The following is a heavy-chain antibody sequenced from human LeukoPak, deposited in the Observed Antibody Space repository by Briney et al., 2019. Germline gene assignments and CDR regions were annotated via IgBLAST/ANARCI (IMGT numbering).Heavy chain of an antibody. V-gene: IGHV4-39*07. J-gene: IGHJ4*02. CDR2: IYYSGST. Sequence: SETLSLTCTVSGGSFNSSSHYWGWIRQPPGKGLEWIGTIYYSGSTYYNPSLKSRVTISIDTSKNQFSLKLSSVTAADTAVYYCAGSSYDILTGHYKPFDYWGQGTLVTVSS. CDR1: GGSFNSSSHY. D-gene: IGHD3-9*01. CDR3: AGSSYDILTGHYKPFDY.